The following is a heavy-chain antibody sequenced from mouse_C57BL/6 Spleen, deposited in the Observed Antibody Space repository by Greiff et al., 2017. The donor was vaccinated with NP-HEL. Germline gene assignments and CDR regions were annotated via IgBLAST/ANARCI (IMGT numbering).Heavy chain of an antibody. CDR3: ARSGGTTVVAYYFDD. CDR2: IDPEDGET. Sequence: VQLKESGAELVKPGASVKLSCTASGFNIKDYYMHWVKQRTEQGLEWIGRIDPEDGETKYAPKFQGKATITADTSSNTAYLQLSSLTSEDTAVYYCARSGGTTVVAYYFDDWGQGTTLTVSS. D-gene: IGHD1-1*01. V-gene: IGHV14-2*01. CDR1: GFNIKDYY. J-gene: IGHJ2*01.